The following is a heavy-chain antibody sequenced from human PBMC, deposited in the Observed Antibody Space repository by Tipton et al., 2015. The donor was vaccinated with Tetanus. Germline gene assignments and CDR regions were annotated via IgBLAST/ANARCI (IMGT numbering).Heavy chain of an antibody. CDR3: AFLPKHWLVPSFDP. Sequence: TLSLTCTVSGASINAGGYLWTWVRQHSGKGLEWMGNIYYTALTSYTPSLSGRVTISVDTSRNHFSLNLSSVTAADTAVYYCAFLPKHWLVPSFDPWGQGALVPVSS. CDR2: IYYTALT. V-gene: IGHV4-31*03. D-gene: IGHD6-19*01. J-gene: IGHJ5*02. CDR1: GASINAGGYL.